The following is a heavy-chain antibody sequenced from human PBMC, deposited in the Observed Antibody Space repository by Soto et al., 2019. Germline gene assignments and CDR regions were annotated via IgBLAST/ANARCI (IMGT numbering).Heavy chain of an antibody. CDR1: GGSISSSSYY. D-gene: IGHD3-10*01. V-gene: IGHV4-39*07. Sequence: PSETLSLTCTVSGGSISSSSYYWGWIRQPPGKGPEWIGNVYYSGATNYNPSLKSRVTMSVDTSKNQFSLKLRAVTTADTAVYYCATRPPGGPYRGVFDYWSQGTLVTVSS. CDR2: VYYSGAT. CDR3: ATRPPGGPYRGVFDY. J-gene: IGHJ4*02.